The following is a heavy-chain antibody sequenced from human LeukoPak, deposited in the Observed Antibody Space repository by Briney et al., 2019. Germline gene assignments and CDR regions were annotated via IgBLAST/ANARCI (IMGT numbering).Heavy chain of an antibody. J-gene: IGHJ3*02. D-gene: IGHD3-22*01. CDR3: ARDGLDSSGPVAFDI. V-gene: IGHV3-66*01. Sequence: GGSLRLSCVAPEFTISTNYMSWARQAPGKGLQWVSIIHIDGETHYADSVKGRFTISRDNSKNTVYLQMNSLRSEDTAVYYCARDGLDSSGPVAFDIWGQGTMVTVAS. CDR1: EFTISTNY. CDR2: IHIDGET.